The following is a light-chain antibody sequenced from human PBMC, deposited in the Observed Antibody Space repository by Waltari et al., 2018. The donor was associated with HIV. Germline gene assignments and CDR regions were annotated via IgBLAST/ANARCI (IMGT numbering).Light chain of an antibody. J-gene: IGLJ2*01. CDR3: CSYTKLTTHYVL. CDR1: TTDIGGYNY. V-gene: IGLV2-14*03. Sequence: QSALTQPASVSGSPGQSITISCNGTTTDIGGYNYVSWYQRLPDKAPKLIIFGVSKRPSGVSRRCSGAKSGDTAALTISGRQPEDEADYYCCSYTKLTTHYVLFGGGTKLTVL. CDR2: GVS.